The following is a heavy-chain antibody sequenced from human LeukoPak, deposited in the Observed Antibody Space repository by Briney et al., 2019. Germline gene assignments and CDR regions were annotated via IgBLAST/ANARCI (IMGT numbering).Heavy chain of an antibody. J-gene: IGHJ4*02. CDR3: VRDRGTYRPIDY. V-gene: IGHV3-21*04. CDR1: AFSLNAYN. Sequence: GGSLRLSCAASAFSLNAYNMNWVRQAPGKGLEWVSSISYTGTYIYYADSVKSRFTISRDNAQNSLYLQMNSLRAEDTAIYYCVRDRGTYRPIDYWGQGTLVTVSS. D-gene: IGHD1-26*01. CDR2: ISYTGTYI.